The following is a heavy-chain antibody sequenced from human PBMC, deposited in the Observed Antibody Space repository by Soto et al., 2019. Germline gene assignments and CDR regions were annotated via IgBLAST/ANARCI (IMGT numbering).Heavy chain of an antibody. D-gene: IGHD3-3*01. J-gene: IGHJ3*02. CDR3: AKVGTYDFWSGYDSVFDI. CDR2: ISGSGGGT. V-gene: IGHV3-23*01. CDR1: GFTFSNYA. Sequence: EVLLLESGGGLVQPGGSLRLSCAASGFTFSNYAMSWVRQAPGKGLEWVSGISGSGGGTDYADSVKGRFTISRDNSKNTLYLQMNSLRAEDTAVYYCAKVGTYDFWSGYDSVFDIWGQGTMVTVSS.